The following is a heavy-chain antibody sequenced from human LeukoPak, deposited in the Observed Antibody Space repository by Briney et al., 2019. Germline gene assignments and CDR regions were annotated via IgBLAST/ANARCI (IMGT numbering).Heavy chain of an antibody. CDR2: ISAYNGNT. J-gene: IGHJ6*02. CDR3: ARDVSSYYGMDV. V-gene: IGHV1-18*01. D-gene: IGHD2-2*01. Sequence: ASVKVSCKASGYTFTSYGISRVRQAPGQGLEWMGWISAYNGNTNYAQKLQGRVTMTTDTSASTAYMELRSLRSDDTAVYYCARDVSSYYGMDVWGQGTTVTVSS. CDR1: GYTFTSYG.